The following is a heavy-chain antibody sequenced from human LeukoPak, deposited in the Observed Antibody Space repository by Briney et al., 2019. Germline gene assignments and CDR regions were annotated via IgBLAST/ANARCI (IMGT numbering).Heavy chain of an antibody. CDR2: IYYSGST. J-gene: IGHJ5*02. CDR1: GGSISSGDYY. V-gene: IGHV4-30-4*01. CDR3: ARKESWSKDWFDP. D-gene: IGHD6-13*01. Sequence: SETLSLTCTVSGGSISSGDYYWSWIRQPPGKGLEWIGYIYYSGSTYYNPSLKSRVTISVDTSKNQFSLKLSSVTAADTAVYYCARKESWSKDWFDPWGQGTLVTVSS.